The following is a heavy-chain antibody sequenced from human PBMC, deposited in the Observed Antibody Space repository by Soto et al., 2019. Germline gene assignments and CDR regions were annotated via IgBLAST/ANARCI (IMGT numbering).Heavy chain of an antibody. Sequence: EVQLVESGGGLVKPGGSLRLSCAASGFTFSNAWMNWVRQAPGKGLEWVGRIKRKTDGGTTDYVAPVNGRFTISRDDSKNTLYLQMNSLKTEDTAVSYCTTVFYDSSGNPDYWGQGTLVTVSS. CDR1: GFTFSNAW. V-gene: IGHV3-15*07. CDR3: TTVFYDSSGNPDY. J-gene: IGHJ4*02. D-gene: IGHD3-22*01. CDR2: IKRKTDGGTT.